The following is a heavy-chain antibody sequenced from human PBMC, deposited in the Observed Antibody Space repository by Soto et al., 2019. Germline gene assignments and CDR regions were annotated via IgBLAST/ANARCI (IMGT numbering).Heavy chain of an antibody. V-gene: IGHV4-4*02. CDR1: GGSISSSNW. CDR3: ARSGEVGASFYYYYGTDV. CDR2: IYHSGST. J-gene: IGHJ6*02. D-gene: IGHD1-26*01. Sequence: PSETLSLTCAVSGGSISSSNWWSWVRQPPGKGLEWIGEIYHSGSTNYNPSLKSRVTISVDKSKNQFSLKLSSVTAADTAVYYCARSGEVGASFYYYYGTDVWGQGTTVTVSS.